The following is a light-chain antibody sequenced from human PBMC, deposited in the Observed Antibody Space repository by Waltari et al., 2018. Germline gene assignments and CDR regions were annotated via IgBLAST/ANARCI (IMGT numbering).Light chain of an antibody. CDR2: EVS. V-gene: IGLV2-23*02. CDR1: ISDVGSSNF. CDR3: CSYAGSSTFPRV. Sequence: QSALTQPASVSGSPGQSITIPCTGTISDVGSSNFVPWYQQHPGKAPKLMIYEVSKRPSGVSNRFSGSKSGNTASLTISGLQAEDEADYYCCSYAGSSTFPRVFGGGTKLTVL. J-gene: IGLJ3*02.